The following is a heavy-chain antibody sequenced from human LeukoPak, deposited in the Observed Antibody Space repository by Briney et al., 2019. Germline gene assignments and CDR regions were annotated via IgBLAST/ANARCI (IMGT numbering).Heavy chain of an antibody. J-gene: IGHJ4*02. CDR3: ARDRGDGYILYYFDY. D-gene: IGHD5-24*01. CDR1: GFTFSSYG. Sequence: GGSLRLSCAASGFTFSSYGMHWVRQAPGKGREWVAVIWYDGSNKYYADSVKGRFTISRDNSKNTLYLQMNSLRAEDTAVYYCARDRGDGYILYYFDYWGQGTLVTVSS. V-gene: IGHV3-33*01. CDR2: IWYDGSNK.